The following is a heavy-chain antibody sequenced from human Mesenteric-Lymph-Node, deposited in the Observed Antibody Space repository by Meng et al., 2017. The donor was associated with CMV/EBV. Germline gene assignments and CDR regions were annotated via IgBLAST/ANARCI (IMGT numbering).Heavy chain of an antibody. CDR1: RDSISITLW. V-gene: IGHV4-4*01. J-gene: IGHJ4*02. CDR3: ARSPGFWSLDY. D-gene: IGHD2-8*02. CDR2: ISYSGST. Sequence: CAVSRDSISITLWWSWVRQPPGKGLEWIGEISYSGSTKYNPSLQSRVTISSDTTNNRFSLRLNSVTAADTGVYFCARSPGFWSLDYWGRGTLVTVSS.